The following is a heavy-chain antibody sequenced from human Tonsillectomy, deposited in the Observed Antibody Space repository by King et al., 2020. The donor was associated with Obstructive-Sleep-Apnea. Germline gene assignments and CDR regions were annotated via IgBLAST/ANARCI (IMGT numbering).Heavy chain of an antibody. V-gene: IGHV4-4*07. J-gene: IGHJ5*01. Sequence: QLQESGPGLVKPSETLSLTCTVSGGSINSYYWSWIRQPAGKGLEGIGRIYTSGSNNYNPSLKSRVALSVDMSKNQFSLKLSAVPAADTAVYYCARDGSVGWFDSWGQGTLVTVSS. CDR2: IYTSGSN. CDR1: GGSINSYY. D-gene: IGHD2-15*01. CDR3: ARDGSVGWFDS.